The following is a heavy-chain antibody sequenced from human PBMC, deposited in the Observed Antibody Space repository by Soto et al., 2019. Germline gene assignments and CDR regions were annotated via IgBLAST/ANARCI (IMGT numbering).Heavy chain of an antibody. D-gene: IGHD1-26*01. CDR2: ISANTLGT. CDR3: AKRRGGTYFVEH. Sequence: PGGSLRLSCAASEITFSAYAMGWVRQTPGKGLEWVSGISANTLGTYYADSVKGRFTVSRDNSNNILYLQMNFLRAEDTALYYCAKRRGGTYFVEHWGQGTLVTVSS. J-gene: IGHJ4*02. CDR1: EITFSAYA. V-gene: IGHV3-23*01.